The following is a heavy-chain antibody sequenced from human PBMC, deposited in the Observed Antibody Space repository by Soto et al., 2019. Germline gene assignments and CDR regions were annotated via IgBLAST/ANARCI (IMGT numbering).Heavy chain of an antibody. J-gene: IGHJ4*02. CDR1: GFTFSSYG. D-gene: IGHD3-16*02. V-gene: IGHV3-30*18. CDR3: AKEANYDYVWGSYREFDY. CDR2: ISYDGSNK. Sequence: GGSLRLSCAASGFTFSSYGMHWVRQAPGKGLEWVAVISYDGSNKYYADSVKGRFTISRDNSKNTLYLQMNSLRAEDTAVYYCAKEANYDYVWGSYREFDYWGQGTLVTVSS.